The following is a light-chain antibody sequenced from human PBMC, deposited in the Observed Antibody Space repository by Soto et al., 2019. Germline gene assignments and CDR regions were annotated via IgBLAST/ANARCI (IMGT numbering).Light chain of an antibody. CDR3: SSYTSTSALFV. V-gene: IGLV2-14*01. CDR2: EVT. Sequence: QSALTQPASVSGSPGQSITISCTGTSSDVGAYNYVSWYQQYPGKAPKLMIYEVTDRPSGVSNRFSGSKSGNTASLTISGLQAEHEADYYCSSYTSTSALFVFGTGTKLTVL. CDR1: SSDVGAYNY. J-gene: IGLJ1*01.